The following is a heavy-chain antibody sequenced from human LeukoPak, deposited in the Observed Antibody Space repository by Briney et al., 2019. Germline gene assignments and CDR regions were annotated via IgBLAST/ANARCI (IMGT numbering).Heavy chain of an antibody. Sequence: SETLSLTCAVYGGSFSGYYWSWIRQPPGKGLEWIGEINNSGSTNYNPSLKSRVTISVDTSKNQCSLMLSSVTAAGTAVYYCARCLKPDYYGSGSYYRLYYYYYMDVWGKGTTVTVSS. J-gene: IGHJ6*03. CDR2: INNSGST. V-gene: IGHV4-34*01. D-gene: IGHD3-10*01. CDR3: ARCLKPDYYGSGSYYRLYYYYYMDV. CDR1: GGSFSGYY.